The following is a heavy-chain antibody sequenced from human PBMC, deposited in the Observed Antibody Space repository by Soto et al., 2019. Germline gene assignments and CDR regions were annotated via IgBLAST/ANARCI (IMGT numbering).Heavy chain of an antibody. CDR3: ARDHYGDPFDY. J-gene: IGHJ4*02. D-gene: IGHD4-17*01. Sequence: GGSLRLSCAASGFTFSSYIMNWVRQAPGKGLEWVSSISSSSSYIYYADSVKGRFTISRDNAKNSLYLQMNSLRAEDTAVYYCARDHYGDPFDYWGQGTLVTVSS. V-gene: IGHV3-21*01. CDR2: ISSSSSYI. CDR1: GFTFSSYI.